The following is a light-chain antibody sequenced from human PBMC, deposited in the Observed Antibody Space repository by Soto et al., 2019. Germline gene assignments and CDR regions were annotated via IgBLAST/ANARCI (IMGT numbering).Light chain of an antibody. V-gene: IGLV3-1*01. CDR1: KLEDKY. J-gene: IGLJ2*01. CDR2: ADT. CDR3: QAWDSRTYVV. Sequence: SYELTQPPSGSVSPGQTASITCSADKLEDKYVNWYQQRPGQSPVLVIFADTKRPSGIPERFSGSNSGNTATLTISGTQGLDEADLYCQAWDSRTYVVFGGGTKLTLL.